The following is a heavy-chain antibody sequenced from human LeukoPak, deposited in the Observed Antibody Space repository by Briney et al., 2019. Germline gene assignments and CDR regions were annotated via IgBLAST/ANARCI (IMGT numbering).Heavy chain of an antibody. CDR3: ASPDYGGNSAHY. D-gene: IGHD4-23*01. CDR2: IFYDGNT. CDR1: GVSISSNYNY. J-gene: IGHJ4*02. Sequence: SETLSLTCSVSGVSISSNYNYWGWIRQPPGKGLEWIGSIFYDGNTFYSPSLRSRVSISVDTSKNHCSLRLNSVTAADTAVYYCASPDYGGNSAHYWGQGTLVTVSS. V-gene: IGHV4-39*02.